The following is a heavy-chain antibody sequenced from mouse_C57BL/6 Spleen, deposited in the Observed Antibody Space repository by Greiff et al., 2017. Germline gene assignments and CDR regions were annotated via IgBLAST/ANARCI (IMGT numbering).Heavy chain of an antibody. V-gene: IGHV5-17*01. CDR1: GFTFSDYG. CDR2: ISSGSSTI. D-gene: IGHD1-1*01. J-gene: IGHJ2*01. CDR3: ARPLSTGIFFDY. Sequence: ELQGVESGGGLVKPGGSLKLSCAASGFTFSDYGMHWVRQAPEKGLEWVAYISSGSSTIYYADTVKGRFTISRDNAKNTLFLQMTSLRSEDTAMYYCARPLSTGIFFDYWGQGTTLTVSS.